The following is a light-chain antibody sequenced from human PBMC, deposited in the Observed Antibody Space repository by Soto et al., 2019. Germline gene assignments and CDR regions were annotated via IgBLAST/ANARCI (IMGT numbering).Light chain of an antibody. Sequence: EILMTQSPSTLSVSPGESATLSCRASQAIGDTLAWYQHKPGQTPRLLIYDTSTRATGVPARFSGSRSGTEFTLTINSLQSEDFAVYYCQRYNNWSLTFGGGTKVDIK. V-gene: IGKV3-15*01. CDR3: QRYNNWSLT. J-gene: IGKJ4*01. CDR2: DTS. CDR1: QAIGDT.